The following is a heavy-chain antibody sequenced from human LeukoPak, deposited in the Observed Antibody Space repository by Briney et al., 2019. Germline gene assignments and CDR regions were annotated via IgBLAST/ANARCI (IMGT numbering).Heavy chain of an antibody. CDR1: GFTFSSYW. Sequence: GGSLRLSCAASGFTFSSYWMSWVRQAPGKGLEWVANIKQDGSEKYYVDSVKGRFTISRDNAKNSLYLQMNSLRAEDTAVYYCARDGLWFSGGAFDIWGQGTMVTVSS. J-gene: IGHJ3*02. CDR2: IKQDGSEK. V-gene: IGHV3-7*01. CDR3: ARDGLWFSGGAFDI. D-gene: IGHD3-10*01.